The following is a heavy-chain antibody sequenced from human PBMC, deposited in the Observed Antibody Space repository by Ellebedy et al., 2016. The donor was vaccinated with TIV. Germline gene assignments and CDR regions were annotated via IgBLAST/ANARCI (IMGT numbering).Heavy chain of an antibody. CDR2: IYYSGST. CDR1: GRSISSHY. Sequence: SETLSLTXTVSGRSISSHYWSWIRQSPGKGLEWICYIYYSGSTNYNPSLKSRVTISVDTSKNQFSLKLSSVTAADTAVYYCSRTQNYDFWSGYPSDYYYGMDVWGQGTTVTVSS. V-gene: IGHV4-59*11. J-gene: IGHJ6*02. D-gene: IGHD3-3*01. CDR3: SRTQNYDFWSGYPSDYYYGMDV.